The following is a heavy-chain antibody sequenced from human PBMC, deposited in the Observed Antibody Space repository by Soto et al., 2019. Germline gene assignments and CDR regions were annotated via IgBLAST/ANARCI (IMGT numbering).Heavy chain of an antibody. J-gene: IGHJ4*02. CDR1: GFTFDRYG. CDR2: MSYDGTKT. D-gene: IGHD3-9*01. Sequence: QVHLVESGGGVVQPGRSLRLSCAASGFTFDRYGMHWVRQAPGRGLEWVAVMSYDGTKTYYGNSVKGRFSISRDNSKNTLFLQMNDLRADDTAVYYCAKGWYYDILTGPDFWGQGTLVTVSS. V-gene: IGHV3-30*18. CDR3: AKGWYYDILTGPDF.